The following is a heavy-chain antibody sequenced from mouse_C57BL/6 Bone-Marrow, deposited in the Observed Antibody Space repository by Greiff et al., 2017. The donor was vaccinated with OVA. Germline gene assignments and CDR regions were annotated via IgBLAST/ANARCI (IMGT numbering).Heavy chain of an antibody. CDR3: ARTRDYYGSFDY. CDR2: IYPGSGST. V-gene: IGHV1-55*01. J-gene: IGHJ2*01. D-gene: IGHD1-1*01. Sequence: QVQLQQPGAELVKPGASVKISCKASGYTFTSYWITWVKQRPGQGLEWIGDIYPGSGSTNYNEKFKSKATLTVDTSSSTDYMQLRRLTSEDSAVSDCARTRDYYGSFDYWGQGTTLTVAS. CDR1: GYTFTSYW.